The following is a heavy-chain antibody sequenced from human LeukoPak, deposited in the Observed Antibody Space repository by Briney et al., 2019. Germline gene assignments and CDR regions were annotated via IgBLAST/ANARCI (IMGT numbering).Heavy chain of an antibody. CDR3: VKDQEIAVAAFDY. J-gene: IGHJ4*02. CDR2: ISGSGGST. Sequence: PGGSLRLSCTASGFTVSSNFMSWVRQAPGKGLEWVSAISGSGGSTYYADSVKGRFTISRDNSKNTLYLQMNSLRAEDTAVYHCVKDQEIAVAAFDYWGQGTLVTVSS. CDR1: GFTVSSNF. V-gene: IGHV3-23*01. D-gene: IGHD6-19*01.